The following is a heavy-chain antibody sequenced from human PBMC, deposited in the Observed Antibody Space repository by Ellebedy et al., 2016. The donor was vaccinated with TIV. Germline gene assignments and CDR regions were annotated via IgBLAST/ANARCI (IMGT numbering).Heavy chain of an antibody. CDR2: ISSSSSYI. D-gene: IGHD5-24*01. Sequence: GESLKISXAASGFTFSSYSMNWVRQAPGKGLEWVSSISSSSSYIYYADSVKGRFTISRDNAKNSLYLQMNSLRAEDTAVYYCARDPPSLYGYNYDYFDYWGQGTLVTVSS. CDR1: GFTFSSYS. CDR3: ARDPPSLYGYNYDYFDY. J-gene: IGHJ4*02. V-gene: IGHV3-21*01.